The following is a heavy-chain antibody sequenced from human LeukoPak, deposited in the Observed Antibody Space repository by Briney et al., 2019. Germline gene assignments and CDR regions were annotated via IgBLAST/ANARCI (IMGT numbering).Heavy chain of an antibody. J-gene: IGHJ4*02. CDR3: ARLGGTSDCFDY. D-gene: IGHD4-23*01. V-gene: IGHV3-7*05. CDR1: GFTFSNYW. CDR2: IKKDGSEI. Sequence: GGSLRLSCAASGFTFSNYWMSWVRQAPGKGGEWVAPIKKDGSEIYYVDSVKGRLIISRDKANNSLYLQMNSLRAEDTAVYYCARLGGTSDCFDYWGQGNLVTVSS.